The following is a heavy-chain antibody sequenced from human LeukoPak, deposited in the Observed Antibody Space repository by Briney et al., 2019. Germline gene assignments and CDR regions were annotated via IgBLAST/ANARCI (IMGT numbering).Heavy chain of an antibody. CDR2: IDKGGST. V-gene: IGHV4-39*07. Sequence: SETLSLTCSVPGGSISSSRYYWGWIRQPPGKGLEWIGSIDKGGSTSYNPSLRSRVTISVDTSKNQFSLKLSSVTAADTAVYYCARGDSSSWSFKIWGQGTLVTVSS. CDR1: GGSISSSRYY. J-gene: IGHJ4*02. D-gene: IGHD6-13*01. CDR3: ARGDSSSWSFKI.